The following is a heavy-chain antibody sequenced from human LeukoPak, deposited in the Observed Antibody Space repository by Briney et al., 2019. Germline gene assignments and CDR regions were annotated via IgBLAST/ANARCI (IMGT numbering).Heavy chain of an antibody. J-gene: IGHJ3*02. Sequence: GASVKVSCKASGYTFISYGISWVRQAPGQGLEWMGWISTNNGDTSYSQNFQGRVSLTTDTSTTTVNMELRSLRSDDTAVYYCARDWYCTSTGCHDTFDIWGQGTMVTVSS. V-gene: IGHV1-18*01. D-gene: IGHD2-2*01. CDR3: ARDWYCTSTGCHDTFDI. CDR2: ISTNNGDT. CDR1: GYTFISYG.